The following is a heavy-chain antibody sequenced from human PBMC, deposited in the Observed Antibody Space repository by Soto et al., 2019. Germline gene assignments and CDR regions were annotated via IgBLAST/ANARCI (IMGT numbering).Heavy chain of an antibody. J-gene: IGHJ4*02. V-gene: IGHV6-1*01. CDR1: GDSVSSNSAA. CDR3: ARGRYCSGGSCLPHFDY. CDR2: TYYRSKWYN. D-gene: IGHD2-15*01. Sequence: QSQTLSLTCAISGDSVSSNSAAWNWIRQSPSRGLEWLGRTYYRSKWYNDYAVSVKSRITINPDTSKNQFSLQLNSVTPEDTAVYYCARGRYCSGGSCLPHFDYWGQGTLVTVSS.